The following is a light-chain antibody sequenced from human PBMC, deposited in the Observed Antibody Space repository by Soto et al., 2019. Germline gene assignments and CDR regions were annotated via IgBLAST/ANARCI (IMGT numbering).Light chain of an antibody. J-gene: IGKJ3*01. CDR3: QQLNSFPIP. CDR2: GAS. CDR1: QGIANF. V-gene: IGKV1-9*01. Sequence: IPLTQSPSSLSASVGDRVTISCRASQGIANFLAWYQQKPGKVPKLLIYGASTLQSGVPSRFSGSGTGTDFTLTISSLQPEDFATYYCQQLNSFPIPFGPGTKVDIK.